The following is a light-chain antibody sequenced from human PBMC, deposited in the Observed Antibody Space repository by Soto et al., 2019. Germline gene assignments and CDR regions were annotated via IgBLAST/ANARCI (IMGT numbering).Light chain of an antibody. V-gene: IGLV2-14*03. CDR2: DVR. CDR3: SSYTSSSTVV. Sequence: QSALTQPASVSGSPGQSITISCTGTSSDVGLYNFVSWYQQQPGKAPKLMIYDVRYRPSGASIRFSGSKSGNTASLTISGLQAEDEADYFCSSYTSSSTVVFGGGTKLTFL. J-gene: IGLJ2*01. CDR1: SSDVGLYNF.